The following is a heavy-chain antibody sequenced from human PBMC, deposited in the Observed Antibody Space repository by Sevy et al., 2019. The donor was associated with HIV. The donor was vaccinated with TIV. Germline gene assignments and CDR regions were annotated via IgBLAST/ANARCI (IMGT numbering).Heavy chain of an antibody. CDR2: IWGDGSNG. CDR3: ESGLQFYAYGAYAPAFNPDY. CDR1: GFTFSTYG. Sequence: GGSLRLSCVASGFTFSTYGIHWVRQAPGKGLEWLAVIWGDGSNGYYADSVKGRFTISRDIAKNTLHLQMNSLRDEDMDVYYCESGLQFYAYGAYAPAFNPDYWGRGTLVTVSS. D-gene: IGHD4-17*01. J-gene: IGHJ4*02. V-gene: IGHV3-33*01.